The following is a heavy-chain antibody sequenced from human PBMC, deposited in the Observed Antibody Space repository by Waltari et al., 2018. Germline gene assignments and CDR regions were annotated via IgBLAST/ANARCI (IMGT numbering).Heavy chain of an antibody. Sequence: EVQLVESGGGLVQPGGSLRLSCAASGFTFSSYWMRWVRQAPGKGLEWVANIKQDGSEKYYVDSVKGRFTISRDNAKNSLYLQMNSLRAEDTAVYYCARDGCTNGVCYDYWGQGTLVTVSS. J-gene: IGHJ4*02. CDR2: IKQDGSEK. D-gene: IGHD2-8*01. CDR3: ARDGCTNGVCYDY. CDR1: GFTFSSYW. V-gene: IGHV3-7*01.